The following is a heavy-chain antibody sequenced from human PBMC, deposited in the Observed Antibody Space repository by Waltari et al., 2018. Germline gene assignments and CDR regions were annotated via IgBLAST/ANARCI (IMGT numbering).Heavy chain of an antibody. Sequence: QVQLQESGPGLVKPSETLSLTCAVSGYSISSGYYWGWILQPPGKGLEWIGSIYHSGSTYYNPSLKSRVTISVDTSKNRFSVKVSSVTAADTAVYYWAGGPVTMSHPHWFDPWGQGTLVTVSS. CDR1: GYSISSGYY. V-gene: IGHV4-38-2*01. J-gene: IGHJ5*02. CDR3: AGGPVTMSHPHWFDP. D-gene: IGHD3-22*01. CDR2: IYHSGST.